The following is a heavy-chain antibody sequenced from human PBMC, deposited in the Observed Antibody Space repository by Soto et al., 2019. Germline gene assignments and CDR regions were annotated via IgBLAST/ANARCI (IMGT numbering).Heavy chain of an antibody. CDR1: GYTFTSYG. Sequence: QVQLVQSGAEVKKPGASVKVSCKASGYTFTSYGISWVRQAPGQGLEWMGWISAYNGNTNYAQKLQGRVTITTNKSTSTAYMEVRSVRSADTDVYYCAFGLNSSGWYGLHIYWGQGTLVTVSS. CDR2: ISAYNGNT. CDR3: AFGLNSSGWYGLHIY. D-gene: IGHD6-19*01. J-gene: IGHJ4*02. V-gene: IGHV1-18*01.